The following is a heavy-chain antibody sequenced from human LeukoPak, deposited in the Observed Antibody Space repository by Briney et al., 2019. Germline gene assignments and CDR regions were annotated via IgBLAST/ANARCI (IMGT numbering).Heavy chain of an antibody. J-gene: IGHJ6*02. V-gene: IGHV4-4*07. Sequence: PSETLSLTCTVSGGSIRSYFWTWIRQPAGKGLEWIGLIYTNGSTTYNPSLKSRVTMSVDMSKNQFSLKLNSVTAADTAVYYCARDLIAAAGTQAYYYGTDVWGQGTTVTVSS. CDR2: IYTNGST. CDR3: ARDLIAAAGTQAYYYGTDV. CDR1: GGSIRSYF. D-gene: IGHD6-13*01.